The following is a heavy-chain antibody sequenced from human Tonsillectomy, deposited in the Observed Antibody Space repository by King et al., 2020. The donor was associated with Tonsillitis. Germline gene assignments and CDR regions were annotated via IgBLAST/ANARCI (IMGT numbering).Heavy chain of an antibody. Sequence: VQLVQSGAEVKKPGSSVKVSCKASGGTFSSYAISWVRQAPGQGLEWMGRIIPILGLANYAQKFQGRVTITADKSASTAYMELSSLRSEDTAVYYCAPSVAVTTPYGYWGQGTLVTVSS. CDR3: APSVAVTTPYGY. CDR2: IIPILGLA. D-gene: IGHD4-17*01. CDR1: GGTFSSYA. J-gene: IGHJ4*02. V-gene: IGHV1-69*09.